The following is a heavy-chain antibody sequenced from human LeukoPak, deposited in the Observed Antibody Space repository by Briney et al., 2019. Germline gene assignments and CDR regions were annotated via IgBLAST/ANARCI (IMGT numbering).Heavy chain of an antibody. CDR1: GYTFTSYY. Sequence: GASVKVSCKASGYTFTSYYIHWVRQAPGQGLEWMGIIYPSGDTILYAQKFQGRVTMTRDTSTSTMYVEVSSLTSEDTAVYYCAREKPAARWFDPWGQGTLVTVSS. CDR3: AREKPAARWFDP. J-gene: IGHJ5*02. D-gene: IGHD1-14*01. V-gene: IGHV1-46*01. CDR2: IYPSGDTI.